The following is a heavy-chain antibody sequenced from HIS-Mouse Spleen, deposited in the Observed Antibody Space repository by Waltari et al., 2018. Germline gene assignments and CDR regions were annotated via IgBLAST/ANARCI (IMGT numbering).Heavy chain of an antibody. CDR3: AREIPYSSSWYDWYFDL. J-gene: IGHJ2*01. Sequence: LQLQESGPGLVKPSETLSLTCTVSGGSIISSSYYWGWIRQPPGKGLEWIGSIYYSGSTYYNPSLKSRVTISVDTSKNQFSLKLSSVTAADTAVYYCAREIPYSSSWYDWYFDLWGRGTLVTVSS. D-gene: IGHD6-13*01. V-gene: IGHV4-39*07. CDR1: GGSIISSSYY. CDR2: IYYSGST.